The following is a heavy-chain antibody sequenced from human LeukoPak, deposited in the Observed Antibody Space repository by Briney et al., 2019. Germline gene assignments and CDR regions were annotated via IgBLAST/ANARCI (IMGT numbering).Heavy chain of an antibody. CDR1: GYSISSTYY. CDR2: IYHSGST. CDR3: ARAPSDSSGYSSYYYYMDV. J-gene: IGHJ6*03. Sequence: PSETLSLTCTVSGYSISSTYYWGWIRQPPGKGLEWIGSIYHSGSTYYNPSLKSRVTISVDTSKNQFSLKLSSVTAADTAVYYCARAPSDSSGYSSYYYYMDVWGKGTTVTVSS. D-gene: IGHD3-22*01. V-gene: IGHV4-38-2*02.